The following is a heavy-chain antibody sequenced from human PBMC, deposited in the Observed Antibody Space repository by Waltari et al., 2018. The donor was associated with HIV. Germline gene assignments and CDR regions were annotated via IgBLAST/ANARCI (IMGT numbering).Heavy chain of an antibody. V-gene: IGHV1-18*01. J-gene: IGHJ4*02. CDR3: ARALWSGYYTPYYFDY. Sequence: QVQLVQSGAEVKKPGASVKVSCKASGYTFTSYGISWVRQAPGQGLEWMGWINAYNGHTNYAQKLQGRVTMTTDTSTSTAYMDLRGLRSDDTAFYYCARALWSGYYTPYYFDYWGQGTLVTVSS. CDR1: GYTFTSYG. D-gene: IGHD3-3*01. CDR2: INAYNGHT.